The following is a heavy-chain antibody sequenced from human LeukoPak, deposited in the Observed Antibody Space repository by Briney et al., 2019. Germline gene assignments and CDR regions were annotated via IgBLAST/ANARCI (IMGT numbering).Heavy chain of an antibody. D-gene: IGHD3-10*01. V-gene: IGHV4-59*11. Sequence: PSETLSLTCTVSGVSISGQYWILIRQPQGKGLEWMGYSYYTGITKYSSSLKSRVTISVDTSKNQFSLRLTSVTAADTAVYYCARVSYHYYSGNYGGYFDYWGQGTLVTVSS. CDR3: ARVSYHYYSGNYGGYFDY. J-gene: IGHJ4*02. CDR1: GVSISGQY. CDR2: SYYTGIT.